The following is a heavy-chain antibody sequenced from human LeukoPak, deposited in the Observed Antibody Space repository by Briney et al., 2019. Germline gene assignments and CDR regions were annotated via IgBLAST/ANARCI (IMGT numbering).Heavy chain of an antibody. Sequence: SETLSLTCTVSGYSISSGYHWGWIRQPPGKGLEWIGSIYHSGSTYYNPSLKSRVTISVDTSKNQFSLKLSSVTAADTAVYYCARSSRTTVVGFDYWGQGTLVTVSS. J-gene: IGHJ4*02. V-gene: IGHV4-38-2*02. CDR1: GYSISSGYH. D-gene: IGHD4-23*01. CDR2: IYHSGST. CDR3: ARSSRTTVVGFDY.